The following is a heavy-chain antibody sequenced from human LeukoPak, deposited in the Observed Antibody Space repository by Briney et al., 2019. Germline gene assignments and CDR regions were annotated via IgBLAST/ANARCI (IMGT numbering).Heavy chain of an antibody. CDR2: IYHTGTT. V-gene: IGHV4-39*01. CDR1: GGSISSNTYY. D-gene: IGHD1-26*01. J-gene: IGHJ4*01. Sequence: PSETLSLTCTVSGGSISSNTYYWAWIRQPPGKGLEWIGSIYHTGTTYYNPSLKSRVTISVDTSGNRFSLQLRSVTAADTATYYCASPSKWELSDLGCWGRGTLVTVSS. CDR3: ASPSKWELSDLGC.